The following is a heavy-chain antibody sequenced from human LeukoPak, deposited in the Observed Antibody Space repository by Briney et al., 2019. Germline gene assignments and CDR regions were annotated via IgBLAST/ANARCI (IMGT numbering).Heavy chain of an antibody. CDR1: TYTFTGYY. Sequence: ASVKVSCKASTYTFTGYYMHWVRQAPGQGLEWMGWISAYNGNTNYAQKLQGRVTMTTDTSTSTAYMALRSLRSDDTAVYYCARDAPLWVVAADFDYWGQGTLVTVSS. CDR3: ARDAPLWVVAADFDY. D-gene: IGHD2-15*01. CDR2: ISAYNGNT. J-gene: IGHJ4*02. V-gene: IGHV1-18*04.